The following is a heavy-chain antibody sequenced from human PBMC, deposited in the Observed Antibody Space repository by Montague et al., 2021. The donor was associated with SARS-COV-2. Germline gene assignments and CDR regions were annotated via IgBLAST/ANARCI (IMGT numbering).Heavy chain of an antibody. D-gene: IGHD2-2*01. CDR3: ARTSQYCDTTSCYLPNAMDV. J-gene: IGHJ6*02. CDR2: ARNGGSH. CDR1: HSSIRYGNY. Sequence: SETLSLTCTVSHSSIRYGNYWGWVSNPPGQWLERISNARNGGSHFYNPSPKSRVIISVDTSKNQFSLKLNSVTAADTAVYYCARTSQYCDTTSCYLPNAMDVWGQRATFTVSS. V-gene: IGHV4-38-2*02.